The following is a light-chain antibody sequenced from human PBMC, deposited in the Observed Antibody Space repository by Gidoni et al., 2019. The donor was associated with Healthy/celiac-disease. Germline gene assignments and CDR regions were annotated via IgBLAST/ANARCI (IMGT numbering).Light chain of an antibody. CDR3: QQRSNWPPIT. V-gene: IGKV3-11*01. CDR1: QRVSSY. Sequence: EIVLTQSPATLSLSPRERATLSCRASQRVSSYLAWYQQKPGQAPRLLLYDASNRATGIPARFSGSGSGTDFTLTISSLEPEDFAVYYCQQRSNWPPITFGQGTRLEIK. J-gene: IGKJ5*01. CDR2: DAS.